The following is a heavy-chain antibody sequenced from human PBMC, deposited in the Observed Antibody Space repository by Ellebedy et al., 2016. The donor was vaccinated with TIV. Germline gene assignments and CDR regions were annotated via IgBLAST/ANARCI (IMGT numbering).Heavy chain of an antibody. CDR3: AKGITWGANWIDP. V-gene: IGHV3-23*01. D-gene: IGHD1-14*01. CDR1: GFTFSSYE. Sequence: GESLKISCAASGFTFSSYEMNWVRQAPGKGLEWVSGISCSGGSTYYADSVKGRFTISRDNSKNTLYLQMNSLRGEDTAVYYCAKGITWGANWIDPWGQGTLVTVSS. J-gene: IGHJ5*02. CDR2: ISCSGGST.